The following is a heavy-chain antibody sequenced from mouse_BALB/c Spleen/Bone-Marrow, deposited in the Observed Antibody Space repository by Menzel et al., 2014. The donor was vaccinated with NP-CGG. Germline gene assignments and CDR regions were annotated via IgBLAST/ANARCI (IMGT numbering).Heavy chain of an antibody. CDR1: GYTFTNNA. D-gene: IGHD1-1*01. J-gene: IGHJ4*01. V-gene: IGHV1S137*01. CDR3: ARPGNVRNAMDY. CDR2: ISTYYGDT. Sequence: VMLVESGAELVRPGVSVKISCKGSGYTFTNNAIHWVKQSRAKSLEWIGIISTYYGDTTYNQKFKGKATMTVDKSSSTAYLKLARLTSEDSAIYYCARPGNVRNAMDYWGRGTSVTVSS.